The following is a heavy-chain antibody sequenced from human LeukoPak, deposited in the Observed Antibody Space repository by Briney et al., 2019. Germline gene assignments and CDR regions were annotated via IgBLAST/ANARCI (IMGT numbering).Heavy chain of an antibody. V-gene: IGHV3-30*18. D-gene: IGHD3-10*01. CDR2: ISYDGSNK. Sequence: GGSLRLSCAASGFTFSSYGMHWVRQAPGKGLEWVAVISYDGSNKYYADSVKGRLTISRDNSKNTLYLQMNSLRAEDTAVYYCAKDGVSYYYGSGSYWDYWGQGTLVTVSS. CDR3: AKDGVSYYYGSGSYWDY. J-gene: IGHJ4*02. CDR1: GFTFSSYG.